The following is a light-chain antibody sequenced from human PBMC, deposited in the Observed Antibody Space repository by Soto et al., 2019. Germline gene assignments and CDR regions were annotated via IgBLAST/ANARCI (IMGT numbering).Light chain of an antibody. Sequence: QSVLTQPPSASATPGQRVTISCSGSSSNIGSDFVFWYQQLPGTAPKLLIYRNNQRSSGVPDRFSGSKSGTSASLAISGLRSEDEADYYCAAWDHSLSGWMIGGGTKLTVL. CDR3: AAWDHSLSGWM. CDR1: SSNIGSDF. V-gene: IGLV1-47*01. CDR2: RNN. J-gene: IGLJ3*02.